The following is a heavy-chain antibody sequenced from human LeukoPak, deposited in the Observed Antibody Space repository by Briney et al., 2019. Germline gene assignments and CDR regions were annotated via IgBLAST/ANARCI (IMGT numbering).Heavy chain of an antibody. CDR2: INRDGSGT. Sequence: GGSLRLSCAASGFTFSTYWMHWVRQASGKGLVWVSRINRDGSGTSYVDSVKGRFTISRDNAKNTVYLQMNSLRAEDTAVYYCATDSNYGVDVWGQGTTVTVSS. J-gene: IGHJ6*02. CDR1: GFTFSTYW. CDR3: ATDSNYGVDV. V-gene: IGHV3-74*01.